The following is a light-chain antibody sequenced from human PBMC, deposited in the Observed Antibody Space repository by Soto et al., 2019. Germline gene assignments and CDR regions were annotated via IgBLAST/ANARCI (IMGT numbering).Light chain of an antibody. J-gene: IGKJ1*01. CDR3: QQTYTTPWT. CDR1: QNIHSY. V-gene: IGKV1-39*01. CDR2: DAA. Sequence: DIQITPSPSSLSASVGDRVTITCRASQNIHSYLNWYQQRPGKAPKLLLHDAASLQSGVPSRFSGSGSETDFALTINSLQPEDFATIYCQQTYTTPWTFGQGTKVDIK.